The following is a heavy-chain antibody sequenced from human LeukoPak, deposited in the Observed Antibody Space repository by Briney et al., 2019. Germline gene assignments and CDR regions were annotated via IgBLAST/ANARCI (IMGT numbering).Heavy chain of an antibody. J-gene: IGHJ4*02. V-gene: IGHV3-33*01. D-gene: IGHD1-1*01. CDR3: ARQSPLDLYFDY. CDR1: GFTFSNYA. CDR2: IWYDGSNK. Sequence: GGSLRLSGAGSGFTFSNYAMHWVRQAPGKGLEWVAVIWYDGSNKFYADSAKGRFTVSRDNSKNTLYLQMNSLRAEDTAVFYCARQSPLDLYFDYWGQGTLVTVSS.